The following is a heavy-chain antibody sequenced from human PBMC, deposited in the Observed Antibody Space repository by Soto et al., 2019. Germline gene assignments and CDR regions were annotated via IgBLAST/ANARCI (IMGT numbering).Heavy chain of an antibody. Sequence: GASMKVSCKASGGTFGSDAITWGRQGPGQGLEWVGRIIPIFGTTNYAQNLQGRVTISADKSTLTSYMELHSLTSDDTALYYCARDRTDSGYYTNWLDPWGQGTQVTAPQ. CDR1: GGTFGSDA. CDR3: ARDRTDSGYYTNWLDP. CDR2: IIPIFGTT. D-gene: IGHD3-22*01. V-gene: IGHV1-69*06. J-gene: IGHJ5*02.